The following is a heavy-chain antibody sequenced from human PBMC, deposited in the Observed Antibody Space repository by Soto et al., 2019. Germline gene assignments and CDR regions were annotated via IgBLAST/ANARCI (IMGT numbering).Heavy chain of an antibody. CDR2: ISSSSSTI. J-gene: IGHJ4*02. CDR1: GFTFSSYS. Sequence: GGSLRLSCAASGFTFSSYSMNWVRQAPGKGLEWVSYISSSSSTIYYADSVKGRFTISRDNAKNSLYLQMNSLSAEDTAVYYCAREFYDDFWSGYYKEWRYYFDYWGQGTLVTVSS. CDR3: AREFYDDFWSGYYKEWRYYFDY. V-gene: IGHV3-48*01. D-gene: IGHD3-3*01.